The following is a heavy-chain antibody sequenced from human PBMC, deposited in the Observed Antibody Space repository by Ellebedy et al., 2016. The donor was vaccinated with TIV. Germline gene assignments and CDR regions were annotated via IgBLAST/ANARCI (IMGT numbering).Heavy chain of an antibody. CDR1: GFTFSGFT. Sequence: PGGSLRLSCAASGFTFSGFTMNWVRQAPGKGLEWVSSISSSGTYIHNADAVKGRFIISRDNAKNSLYLQMNSLGVEDTAIYYCARPAAAYSSSWYDFDCWGQGTLVTVSS. CDR2: ISSSGTYI. D-gene: IGHD6-13*01. J-gene: IGHJ4*02. V-gene: IGHV3-21*01. CDR3: ARPAAAYSSSWYDFDC.